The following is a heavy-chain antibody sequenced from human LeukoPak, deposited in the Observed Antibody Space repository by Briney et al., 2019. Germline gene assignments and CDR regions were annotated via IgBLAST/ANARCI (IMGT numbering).Heavy chain of an antibody. CDR3: ARSGFSMVRGVISPEHFDY. D-gene: IGHD3-10*01. CDR2: INSNSADT. J-gene: IGHJ4*02. V-gene: IGHV1-2*02. Sequence: ASVKVSCKTSGYSFIDYYIHWVRQAPGQGLEWMGWINSNSADTNYAQNFQGRVTMTRDTSISTAYMELRSLRSDDTAVYYCARSGFSMVRGVISPEHFDYWGQGTLVTVSS. CDR1: GYSFIDYY.